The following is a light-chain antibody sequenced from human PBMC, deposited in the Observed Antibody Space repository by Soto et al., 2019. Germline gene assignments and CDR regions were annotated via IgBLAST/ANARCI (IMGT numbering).Light chain of an antibody. J-gene: IGLJ1*01. CDR3: NSYTTSQTYV. V-gene: IGLV2-14*01. CDR1: SSDVGGYNY. CDR2: DVS. Sequence: QPVLTQPASVSGSPGQSITISCTGTSSDVGGYNYVSWYQQYPGKAPKLMIYDVSNRPSGVSNRFSGSKSGNTASLTISGLQAEDEADYYCNSYTTSQTYVFGTGTKLTVL.